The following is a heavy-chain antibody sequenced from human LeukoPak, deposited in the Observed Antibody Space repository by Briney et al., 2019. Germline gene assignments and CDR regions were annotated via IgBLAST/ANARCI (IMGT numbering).Heavy chain of an antibody. CDR2: INWNGGST. D-gene: IGHD2-21*02. CDR1: GFTFDDYG. Sequence: TGGSLRLSRAASGFTFDDYGMSWVRQAPGKGLGWVSGINWNGGSTGYADSVKGRFTISRDNAKSSLYLQMNSLRAEDTALYHCARAPVAYCGGDCYAPDDYWGQGTLVTVSS. V-gene: IGHV3-20*01. CDR3: ARAPVAYCGGDCYAPDDY. J-gene: IGHJ4*02.